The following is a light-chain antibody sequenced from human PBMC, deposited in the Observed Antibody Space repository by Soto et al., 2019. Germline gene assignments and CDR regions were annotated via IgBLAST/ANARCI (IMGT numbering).Light chain of an antibody. Sequence: QLVLTQSPSASASLGASVTLTCTLSSGHAWNAVAWHQQQPQKGPRYLLKVKGDGTHIKGDGIPDRFSGSSSGPERYLTISSLQLEDEADYYCQAWGSGFRVFGGGTKLTVL. CDR1: SGHAWNA. J-gene: IGLJ3*02. CDR2: VKGDGTH. CDR3: QAWGSGFRV. V-gene: IGLV4-69*01.